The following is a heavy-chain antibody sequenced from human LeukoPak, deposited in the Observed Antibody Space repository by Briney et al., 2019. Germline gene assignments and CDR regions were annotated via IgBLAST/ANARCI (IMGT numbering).Heavy chain of an antibody. Sequence: GRSLRLSCAASGFTFSSYAMSWVRQAPGKGLEWVSAISGSGGSTYYADSVKGRFTISRDNSKNTLYLQMNSLRAEDTAVYYCAKDPTYGSGSYLVNWFDPWGQGTLVTVSS. CDR2: ISGSGGST. J-gene: IGHJ5*02. V-gene: IGHV3-23*01. CDR3: AKDPTYGSGSYLVNWFDP. CDR1: GFTFSSYA. D-gene: IGHD3-10*01.